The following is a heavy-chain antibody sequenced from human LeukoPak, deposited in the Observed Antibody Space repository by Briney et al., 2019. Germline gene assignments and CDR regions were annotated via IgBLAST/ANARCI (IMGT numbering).Heavy chain of an antibody. D-gene: IGHD1-26*01. CDR3: ARDQVEFNLRAEGGSYVVDY. Sequence: ASVKVSCKASGYTFTSYYMHWVRQAPGQGLEWMGIINPSGGSTSYAQKFQGRVTMTRDTSTSTAYMELSSLRSEDTAVYYCARDQVEFNLRAEGGSYVVDYWGQGTLVTVSS. V-gene: IGHV1-46*01. J-gene: IGHJ4*02. CDR1: GYTFTSYY. CDR2: INPSGGST.